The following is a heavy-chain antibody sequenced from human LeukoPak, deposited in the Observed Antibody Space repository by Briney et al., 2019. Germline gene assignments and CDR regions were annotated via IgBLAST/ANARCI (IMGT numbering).Heavy chain of an antibody. Sequence: SETLSLTCAVYGGSFSGYYWSWIRQPPGKGLEWIGEINHSGSTNYNPSLKSRVTISVDTSKNQFSLKLSSVTAADTAVYYCARDLPFDYGDSYYFDYWGQGTLVTVSS. D-gene: IGHD4-17*01. J-gene: IGHJ4*02. CDR3: ARDLPFDYGDSYYFDY. CDR1: GGSFSGYY. V-gene: IGHV4-34*01. CDR2: INHSGST.